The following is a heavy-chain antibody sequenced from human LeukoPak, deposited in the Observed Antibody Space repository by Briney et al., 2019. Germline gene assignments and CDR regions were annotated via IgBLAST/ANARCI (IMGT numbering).Heavy chain of an antibody. CDR3: AIFYGSFDY. V-gene: IGHV3-66*01. Sequence: PGGSLRLSCAASRVTVSSNFMSWVRQAPGKGLEWVSVIYSGGSSYYADSVKGRFTISRDNSKNTLCLQMNSLRAEDTAVYYCAIFYGSFDYWGRGTLVTVSS. CDR2: IYSGGSS. CDR1: RVTVSSNF. J-gene: IGHJ4*02. D-gene: IGHD3-10*01.